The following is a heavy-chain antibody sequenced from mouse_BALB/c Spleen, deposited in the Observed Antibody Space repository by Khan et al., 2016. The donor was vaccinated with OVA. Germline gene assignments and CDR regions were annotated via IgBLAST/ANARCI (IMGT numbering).Heavy chain of an antibody. CDR3: IRYGAVADY. Sequence: QVQLQQPGAELVRPGASVKLSCKASGYTFTSYWINWVRQRPGQGLEWIGNIYPSTDYPNYNERFKDKATLTVDKSSSTAYMQLSSPTSEDSAVYYCIRYGAVADYWGQGTTLTVSS. CDR2: IYPSTDYP. D-gene: IGHD1-1*01. CDR1: GYTFTSYW. J-gene: IGHJ2*01. V-gene: IGHV1-69*02.